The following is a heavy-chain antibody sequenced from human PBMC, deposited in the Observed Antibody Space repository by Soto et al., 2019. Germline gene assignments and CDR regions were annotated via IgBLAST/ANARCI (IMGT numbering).Heavy chain of an antibody. J-gene: IGHJ6*03. CDR1: RDTFTSCY. CDR2: INYCGGST. V-gene: IGHV1-46*03. CDR3: ARDQEPSTLYYDYYYMDV. Sequence: ASAQFSSKASRDTFTSCYIHWVRQAPGQRLERRGIINYCGGSTSYAQKVQGRVTMTRDTSTSTVYTEVSGLRSDETAVYYCARDQEPSTLYYDYYYMDVWGKGTTVTVSS.